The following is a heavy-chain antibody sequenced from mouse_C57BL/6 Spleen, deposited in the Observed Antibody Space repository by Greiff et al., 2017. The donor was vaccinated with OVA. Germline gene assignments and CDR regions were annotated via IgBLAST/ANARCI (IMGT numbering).Heavy chain of an antibody. CDR1: GYAFTNYL. Sequence: QVQLQQSGAELVRPGTSVKVSCKASGYAFTNYLIEWVKKRPGQGLEWIGVINPGSGGTNYNEKFKGKATLTADKSSSTAYMQLSSLTSEDSAVYFCARMLVAGDYYAMDYWGQGTSVTVSS. CDR2: INPGSGGT. D-gene: IGHD1-1*02. CDR3: ARMLVAGDYYAMDY. V-gene: IGHV1-54*01. J-gene: IGHJ4*01.